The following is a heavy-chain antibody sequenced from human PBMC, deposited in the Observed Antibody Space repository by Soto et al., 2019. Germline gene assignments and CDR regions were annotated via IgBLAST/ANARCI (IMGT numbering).Heavy chain of an antibody. CDR3: ARPIRQVNWFGP. V-gene: IGHV3-33*01. CDR2: IWYDGSNK. CDR1: GFTFSSYG. J-gene: IGHJ5*02. D-gene: IGHD3-3*02. Sequence: QVQLVESGGGVVQPGRSLRLSCAASGFTFSSYGMHWVRQAPGKGLEWVAVIWYDGSNKYYADSVKGRFTISRDNSKNTLYPQMNSLRAEDTVVYYCARPIRQVNWFGPWGQGTLVNVSS.